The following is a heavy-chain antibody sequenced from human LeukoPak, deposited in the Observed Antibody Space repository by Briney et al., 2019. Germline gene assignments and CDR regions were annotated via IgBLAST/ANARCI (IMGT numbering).Heavy chain of an antibody. V-gene: IGHV3-48*01. J-gene: IGHJ3*02. CDR3: ARDLHYAFDI. CDR2: VGAIGSSTI. Sequence: GGSLRLSCAASGFTFSSYSMNWVRQAPGKGLEWVSYVGAIGSSTISYADSVMGRFTISRDNAKISVFLQMNSLRAEDTAVYYCARDLHYAFDIWGQGTMVTVSS. CDR1: GFTFSSYS.